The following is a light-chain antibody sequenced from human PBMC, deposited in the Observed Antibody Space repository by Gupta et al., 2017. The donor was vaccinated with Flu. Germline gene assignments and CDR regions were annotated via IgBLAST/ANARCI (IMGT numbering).Light chain of an antibody. Sequence: ETVMTQSPVTLSVSPGERATLSCRASQSVNSNLAWYQQKPGQAPRLLIYGASTRATGIPARFSGSGSGTEFTLTISSLQSEDFAVYYCQHYNNWPPMYTFGPGTKLEIK. CDR2: GAS. CDR3: QHYNNWPPMYT. J-gene: IGKJ2*01. V-gene: IGKV3-15*01. CDR1: QSVNSN.